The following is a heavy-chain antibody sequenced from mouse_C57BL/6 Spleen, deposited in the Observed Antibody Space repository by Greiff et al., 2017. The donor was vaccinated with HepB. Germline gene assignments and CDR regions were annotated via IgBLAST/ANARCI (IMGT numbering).Heavy chain of an antibody. D-gene: IGHD2-5*01. CDR1: GFTFSSYA. Sequence: EVKLMESGGGLVKPGGSLKLSCAASGFTFSSYAMSWVRQTPEKRLEWVATISDGGSYTYYPDNVKGRFTISRDNAKNNLYLQMSHLKSEDTAMYYCARVGLYYSNYYFDYWGQGTTLTVSS. J-gene: IGHJ2*01. CDR2: ISDGGSYT. V-gene: IGHV5-4*03. CDR3: ARVGLYYSNYYFDY.